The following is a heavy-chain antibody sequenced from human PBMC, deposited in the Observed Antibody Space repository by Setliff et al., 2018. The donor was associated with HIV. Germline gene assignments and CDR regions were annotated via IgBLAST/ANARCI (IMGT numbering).Heavy chain of an antibody. J-gene: IGHJ4*02. CDR2: ISAYNGNT. Sequence: ASVKVSCKASGYTFISYGISWVRQAPGQGLEWMGWISAYNGNTNYAQKLQGRVTMTTDTSTSTAYMELRIRRSDDTAGYYCARDQGTPVVPPVAYWGQGTLVTVSS. CDR1: GYTFISYG. CDR3: ARDQGTPVVPPVAY. D-gene: IGHD4-17*01. V-gene: IGHV1-18*01.